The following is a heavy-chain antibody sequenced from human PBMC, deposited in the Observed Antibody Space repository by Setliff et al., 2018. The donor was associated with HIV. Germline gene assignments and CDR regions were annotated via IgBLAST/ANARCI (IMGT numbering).Heavy chain of an antibody. CDR3: ARVLDYYDSSPYYFDY. CDR1: GGSISSHY. V-gene: IGHV4-59*11. CDR2: IYYSGTT. J-gene: IGHJ4*02. D-gene: IGHD3-22*01. Sequence: SETLSLTCNVSGGSISSHYWNWIRQPPGKGLEWIANIYYSGTTNYNPSLRSRVTISLDTSKSQFSLKLSSVTAADTAMYYCARVLDYYDSSPYYFDYWGQGTLVTVSS.